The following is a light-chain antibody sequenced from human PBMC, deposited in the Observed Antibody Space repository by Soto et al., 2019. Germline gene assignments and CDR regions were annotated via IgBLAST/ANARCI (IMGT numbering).Light chain of an antibody. J-gene: IGKJ2*01. CDR3: QHFGDSPYT. Sequence: EIVLTQSPGTLSLSPGERATLSCRASQSVINNYLAWYQQKPGQAPRFLIYDTSSRATGIPDRISGSGSGTDFTLTISRLEPEDFAVYYCQHFGDSPYTFGQGTKLEIK. CDR1: QSVINNY. CDR2: DTS. V-gene: IGKV3-20*01.